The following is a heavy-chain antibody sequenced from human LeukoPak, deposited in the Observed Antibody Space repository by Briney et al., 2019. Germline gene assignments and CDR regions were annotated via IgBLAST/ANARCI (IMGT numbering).Heavy chain of an antibody. J-gene: IGHJ4*02. V-gene: IGHV3-23*01. Sequence: GGSLRLSCAASGFTFSSYAMSWVRQAPGKGLEWVSAISGSGDSTYYADSVKGRFTISRDNSKDTLYLQMNSLRAEDTAVYYCAKERMVRGVIPDYWGQGTLVTVSS. D-gene: IGHD3-10*01. CDR3: AKERMVRGVIPDY. CDR2: ISGSGDST. CDR1: GFTFSSYA.